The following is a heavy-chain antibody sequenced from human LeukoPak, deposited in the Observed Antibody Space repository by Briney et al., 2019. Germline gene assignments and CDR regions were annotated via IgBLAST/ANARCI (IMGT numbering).Heavy chain of an antibody. V-gene: IGHV4-34*01. CDR1: GGSFSGYY. Sequence: SETLSLTCAVYGGSFSGYYWSWIRQPPGKGLEWIGEINHSGSTNYNPSLKSRVTISVDTSKNQFSLKLSSVTAADTAVYYCARGKSTWLGRSYFDYWGQGTLVTVSS. D-gene: IGHD6-19*01. CDR3: ARGKSTWLGRSYFDY. J-gene: IGHJ4*02. CDR2: INHSGST.